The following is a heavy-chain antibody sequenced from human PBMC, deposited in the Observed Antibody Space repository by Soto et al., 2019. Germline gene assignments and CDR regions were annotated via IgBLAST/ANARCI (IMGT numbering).Heavy chain of an antibody. CDR1: GYTFTSYD. J-gene: IGHJ6*03. Sequence: QVQLVQSGAEVKKPGASVKVSCKASGYTFTSYDINWVRQATGQGLEWMGWMNPNSGNTGYAQKFQGRVTMTRNTSISTAYMELSSLRSEDTAVYYCARDSGLPRYFDWSRPTNYMDVWGKGTTVTVSS. D-gene: IGHD3-9*01. CDR2: MNPNSGNT. CDR3: ARDSGLPRYFDWSRPTNYMDV. V-gene: IGHV1-8*01.